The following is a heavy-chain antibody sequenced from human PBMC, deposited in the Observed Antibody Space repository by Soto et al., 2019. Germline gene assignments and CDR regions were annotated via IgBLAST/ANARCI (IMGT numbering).Heavy chain of an antibody. J-gene: IGHJ4*02. CDR3: ARDLNGAAGWGY. Sequence: QVQLVQSGAEVRKPGASVKVSCKSSGYTFINHGIFWVRQAPGQGLEWMAWIYPYNGNTNYAQKFLGRVTLTTDTSTSTAYMDLRSLTSDDTAIYDCARDLNGAAGWGYWGQGTLVTVSS. V-gene: IGHV1-18*01. CDR1: GYTFINHG. CDR2: IYPYNGNT. D-gene: IGHD6-13*01.